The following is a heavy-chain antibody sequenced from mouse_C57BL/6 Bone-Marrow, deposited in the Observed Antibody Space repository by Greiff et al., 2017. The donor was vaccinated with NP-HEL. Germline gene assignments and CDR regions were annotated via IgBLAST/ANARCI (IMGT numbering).Heavy chain of an antibody. CDR2: IRSKSNNYAT. J-gene: IGHJ1*03. D-gene: IGHD1-1*01. CDR3: VTILYGSSSWWYFDV. CDR1: GFSFNTYA. Sequence: EVKLVESGGGLVQPKGSLKLSCAASGFSFNTYAMNWVRQAPGKGLEWVARIRSKSNNYATYYADSVKDRFTISRDDSESMLYLQMNNLKTEDTAMYYCVTILYGSSSWWYFDVWGTGTTVTVSS. V-gene: IGHV10-1*01.